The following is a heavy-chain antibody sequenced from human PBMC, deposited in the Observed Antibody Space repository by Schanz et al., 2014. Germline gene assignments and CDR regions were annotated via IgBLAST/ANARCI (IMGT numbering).Heavy chain of an antibody. J-gene: IGHJ4*02. CDR1: TFTFDHYA. D-gene: IGHD1-1*01. V-gene: IGHV3-23*04. CDR3: AKKVPAYNPFDS. CDR2: ITGASDHI. Sequence: EVQLVESGGGVVQPGGSLRLSCSASTFTFDHYALTWVRQAPGKGLEWVSGITGASDHIDYAESVKGRFTISRDNSKNTLYLQMDSLRAEDTAVYFCAKKVPAYNPFDSWGQGTLVTVSS.